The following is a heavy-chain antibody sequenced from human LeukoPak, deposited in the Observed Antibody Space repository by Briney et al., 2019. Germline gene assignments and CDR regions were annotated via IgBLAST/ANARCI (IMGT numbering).Heavy chain of an antibody. CDR3: ARDPGCVVVPVYGMDV. CDR1: GGTFSSYA. J-gene: IGHJ6*02. D-gene: IGHD2-2*01. Sequence: GASVKVSCKASGGTFSSYAISWVRQAPGQGLEWMGRIIPILGIANYAQKFQGRVTITADKSTSTAYMELSSLRSEDTAVYYCARDPGCVVVPVYGMDVWGQGTTVIVSS. CDR2: IIPILGIA. V-gene: IGHV1-69*04.